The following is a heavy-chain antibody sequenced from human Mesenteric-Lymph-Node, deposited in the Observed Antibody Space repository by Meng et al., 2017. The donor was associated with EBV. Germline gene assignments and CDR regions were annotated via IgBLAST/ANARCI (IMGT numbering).Heavy chain of an antibody. CDR3: ARDSSGYYFYDY. D-gene: IGHD3-22*01. CDR2: IYHSGST. V-gene: IGHV4-59*01. Sequence: QVHQQKSAPGLVKPSETLSLTCTVSGGSISSSYWSWIRRPPGKGLEWIGYIYHSGSTNYNPSLKSRVSFSIDTSKNQFSLKLSSVTAADTAVYYCARDSSGYYFYDYWGQGSLVTVSS. CDR1: GGSISSSY. J-gene: IGHJ4*02.